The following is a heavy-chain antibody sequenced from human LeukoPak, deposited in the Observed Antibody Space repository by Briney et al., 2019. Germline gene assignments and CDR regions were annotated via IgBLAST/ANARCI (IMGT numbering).Heavy chain of an antibody. CDR1: GYTLTELS. V-gene: IGHV1-24*01. D-gene: IGHD2-15*01. Sequence: ASVKVSCKVSGYTLTELSMHWVRQAPGKGLERMGGFDPEDGETIYAQKFQGRVTMTEDTSTDTAYMELSRLRSDDTAVYYCARGGRVAATPENYWGQGTLVTVSS. CDR2: FDPEDGET. CDR3: ARGGRVAATPENY. J-gene: IGHJ4*02.